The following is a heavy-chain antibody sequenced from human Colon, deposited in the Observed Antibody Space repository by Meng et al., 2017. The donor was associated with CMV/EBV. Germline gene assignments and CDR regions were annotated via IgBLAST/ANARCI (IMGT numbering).Heavy chain of an antibody. CDR3: ARVSQRYGVDFDY. J-gene: IGHJ4*02. CDR2: ISYTGSYI. Sequence: GESLKISCAASGFTFTQYPMNWVRQAPGKGLEWVSSISYTGSYIDYADSVKGRFTISRDNAKNSLFLQMNSLRAEDTAVYYCARVSQRYGVDFDYWGQGTLVTVSS. D-gene: IGHD3-9*01. CDR1: GFTFTQYP. V-gene: IGHV3-21*01.